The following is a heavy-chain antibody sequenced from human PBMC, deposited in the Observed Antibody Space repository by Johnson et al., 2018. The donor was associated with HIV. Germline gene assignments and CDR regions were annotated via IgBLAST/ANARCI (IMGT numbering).Heavy chain of an antibody. CDR2: ISSSGNTI. D-gene: IGHD3-10*01. J-gene: IGHJ3*02. V-gene: IGHV3-11*04. CDR1: GFTFSDYY. CDR3: ARDKGRGAFDI. Sequence: QVQLVESGGGLVKPGGSLRLSCVASGFTFSDYYMSWIRQAPGKGLEWVSYISSSGNTIYYADSVKGRVTTSRDNAKKSLYLQMNSLRAEDTAVYYCARDKGRGAFDIWGQGTMVTVSS.